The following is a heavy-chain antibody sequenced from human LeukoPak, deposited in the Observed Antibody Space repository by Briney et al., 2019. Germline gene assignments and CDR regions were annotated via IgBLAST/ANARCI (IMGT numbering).Heavy chain of an antibody. Sequence: GGSLRLSCAASGFTFSSYSMNWVRQAPGKGLEWVSSISSSSSYIYYADSVKGRFTISRDNAKNSLYLQMNSLRAEDTAMYYCATYLRNTVEGYYYFEYWGRGTLVTVSS. J-gene: IGHJ4*02. V-gene: IGHV3-21*01. CDR1: GFTFSSYS. CDR3: ATYLRNTVEGYYYFEY. CDR2: ISSSSSYI. D-gene: IGHD1-26*01.